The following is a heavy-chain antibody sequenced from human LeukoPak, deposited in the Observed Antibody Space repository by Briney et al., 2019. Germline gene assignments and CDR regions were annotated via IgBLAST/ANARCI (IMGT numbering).Heavy chain of an antibody. CDR1: GFTFSRYA. V-gene: IGHV3-21*01. J-gene: IGHJ4*02. CDR3: AKGISSWYSFDY. Sequence: PGGSLRLSCAASGFTFSRYAMNWVRQAPEKGLEWVSYISTGGDNTFYADSLKGRFTVSRDNAKNSLFLQMDSLRAEDTAVYYCAKGISSWYSFDYWGQGTLVTVSS. CDR2: ISTGGDNT. D-gene: IGHD6-13*01.